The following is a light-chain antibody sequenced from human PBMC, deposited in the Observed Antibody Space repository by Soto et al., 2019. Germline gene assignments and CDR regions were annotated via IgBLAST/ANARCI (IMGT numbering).Light chain of an antibody. CDR3: LQDSNYPRT. V-gene: IGKV1-6*01. CDR2: AAS. Sequence: AIALTQSPSSLSASVGDRVTITCRASQDIRKELGWYQQKPGKAPKILIYAASSLQSGVPPRFSGSGSGTDFTLTISSLQPEDFATYYCLQDSNYPRTFGQGTKVEIK. J-gene: IGKJ1*01. CDR1: QDIRKE.